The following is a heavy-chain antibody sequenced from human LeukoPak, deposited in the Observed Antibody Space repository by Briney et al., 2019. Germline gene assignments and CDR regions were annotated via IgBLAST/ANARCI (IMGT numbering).Heavy chain of an antibody. V-gene: IGHV4-59*01. CDR2: IYYSGST. Sequence: SETLSLTCTVSGGSISSYYWSWIRQPPGKGLEWIGYIYYSGSTNYNPSLKSRVTISVDTSKNQFSLKLSSVTAADTAVYYCARMSASRYTILREYYMDVWGEGTTVTISS. CDR3: ARMSASRYTILREYYMDV. J-gene: IGHJ6*03. D-gene: IGHD3-9*01. CDR1: GGSISSYY.